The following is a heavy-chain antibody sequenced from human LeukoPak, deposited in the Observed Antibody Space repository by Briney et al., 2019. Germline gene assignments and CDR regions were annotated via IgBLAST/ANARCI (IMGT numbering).Heavy chain of an antibody. J-gene: IGHJ5*02. Sequence: SETLSLTCTVSGGSISGYYWSWIRQPPGKGLEWIGEINHSGSTNYNPSLKSRVTISVDTSKNQFSLKLSSVTAADTAVYYCASLITMVRGVIITNWFDPWGQGTLVTVSS. V-gene: IGHV4-34*01. CDR2: INHSGST. D-gene: IGHD3-10*01. CDR3: ASLITMVRGVIITNWFDP. CDR1: GGSISGYY.